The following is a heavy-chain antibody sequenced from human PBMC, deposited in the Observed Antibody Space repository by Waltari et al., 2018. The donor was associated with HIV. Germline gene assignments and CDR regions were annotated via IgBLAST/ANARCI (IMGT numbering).Heavy chain of an antibody. V-gene: IGHV3-48*04. Sequence: EVQLVESGGGLVQPGGSLRLSCAASGFTFSSYSMNWVRQAPGKGLEWVSYISSSSSTIDYADSVKGRFTISRDNAKTSLYLQMNSLRAEDTAVYYCARDAPEYSSGWLFDYWGQGTLVTVSS. J-gene: IGHJ4*02. D-gene: IGHD6-19*01. CDR2: ISSSSSTI. CDR3: ARDAPEYSSGWLFDY. CDR1: GFTFSSYS.